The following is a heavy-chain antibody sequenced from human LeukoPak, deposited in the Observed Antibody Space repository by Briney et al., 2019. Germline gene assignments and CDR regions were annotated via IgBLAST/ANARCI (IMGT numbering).Heavy chain of an antibody. CDR2: ISSGGSTI. CDR3: ARDSSMIVVVDY. J-gene: IGHJ4*02. D-gene: IGHD3-22*01. CDR1: GFTFSDYY. V-gene: IGHV3-11*01. Sequence: GGSLRLTCAASGFTFSDYYMSWIRQAPGKGLEWVSYISSGGSTIYYADSVKGRFTISRDNAKNSLYLQMNSLRAEDTAVYYCARDSSMIVVVDYWGQGTLVTVSS.